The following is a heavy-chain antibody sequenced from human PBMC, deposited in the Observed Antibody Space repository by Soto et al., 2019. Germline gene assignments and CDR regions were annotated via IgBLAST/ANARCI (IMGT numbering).Heavy chain of an antibody. Sequence: GGSLRLSCAASGFSFSNYWMTWVRQAPGKGLEWVANIKQDGREKYYVDSVKGRFTISRDNAKNSLYLQMNSLRAEDTAVYYCARRSTVTTYYYYYYMDVWGKGTTVTVSS. D-gene: IGHD4-17*01. CDR2: IKQDGREK. J-gene: IGHJ6*03. CDR1: GFSFSNYW. V-gene: IGHV3-7*01. CDR3: ARRSTVTTYYYYYYMDV.